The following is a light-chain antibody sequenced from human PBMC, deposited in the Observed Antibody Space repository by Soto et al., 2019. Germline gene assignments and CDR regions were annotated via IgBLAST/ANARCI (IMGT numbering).Light chain of an antibody. CDR1: QGISSY. CDR3: QQLNSYPLT. J-gene: IGKJ4*01. V-gene: IGKV1-9*01. CDR2: AAS. Sequence: IQLTQSPSSLSASVGDRVTITCRASQGISSYLAWYQQKPGKAPKLLIYAASTLQSGVPSRCSGSGSGTDFTLTISSLQAEDFSTYYCQQLNSYPLTFGGGTKVDIK.